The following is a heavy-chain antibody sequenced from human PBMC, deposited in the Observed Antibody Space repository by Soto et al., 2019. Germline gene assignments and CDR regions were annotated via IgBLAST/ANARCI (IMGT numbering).Heavy chain of an antibody. J-gene: IGHJ4*02. CDR2: TYYRSKWFN. CDR1: GDSVSTNSVT. V-gene: IGHV6-1*01. CDR3: ARHFSVDYFDY. Sequence: PSQTLSLTCAISGDSVSTNSVTWNWIRQSPSRGLEWLGRTYYRSKWFNDYAVSVKGRITINPDTSNNQLSLQLNSVTPDDTAVYYCARHFSVDYFDYWGQGALVTVSS.